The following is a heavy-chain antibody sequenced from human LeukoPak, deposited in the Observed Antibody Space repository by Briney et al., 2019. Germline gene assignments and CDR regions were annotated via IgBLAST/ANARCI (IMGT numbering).Heavy chain of an antibody. D-gene: IGHD3-3*01. CDR2: INPNSGDT. CDR1: GYTFTGYY. J-gene: IGHJ4*02. V-gene: IGHV1-2*02. CDR3: AKTSGYSGYYYTDY. Sequence: ASVKVSCKASGYTFTGYYMHWVRQAPGQGLEWMGWINPNSGDTNYAQKFQGRVTMTRDMSISTAHMELSSLRSDDTAVYYCAKTSGYSGYYYTDYWGQGTLVPVSS.